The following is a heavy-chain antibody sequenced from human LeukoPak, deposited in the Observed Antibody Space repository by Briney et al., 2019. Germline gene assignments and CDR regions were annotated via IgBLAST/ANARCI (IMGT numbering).Heavy chain of an antibody. V-gene: IGHV1-3*01. J-gene: IGHJ4*02. CDR2: INAGNGNT. CDR1: GYTFTSYA. CDR3: GRDKSAYCSGGSCYPFFRY. D-gene: IGHD2-15*01. Sequence: ASVKVSCKASGYTFTSYAMHWLRRAPGRRREWMGWINAGNGNTKYSQKFQGRVTITRDTSASTASMERSSLRSEDTAVYYCGRDKSAYCSGGSCYPFFRYWGQGTLITVSS.